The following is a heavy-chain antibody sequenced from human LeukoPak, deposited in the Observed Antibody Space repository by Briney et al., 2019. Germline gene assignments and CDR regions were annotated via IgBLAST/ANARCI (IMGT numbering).Heavy chain of an antibody. CDR1: GFTVITND. CDR3: ARQPEYYESYSYYYMDV. J-gene: IGHJ6*03. D-gene: IGHD3-22*01. V-gene: IGHV3-53*01. Sequence: GRCLRLSCAAAGFTVITNDMTWVRQAPGKWIEWVSVLFSDGKTKYADSVQGRFTISRDNSKNTLYREMNNRSPDDTAVYYCARQPEYYESYSYYYMDVWGTGTTVTVSS. CDR2: LFSDGKT.